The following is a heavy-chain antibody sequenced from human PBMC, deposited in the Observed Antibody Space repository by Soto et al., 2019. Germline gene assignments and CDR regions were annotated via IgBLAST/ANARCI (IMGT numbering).Heavy chain of an antibody. CDR2: IYYSGST. V-gene: IGHV4-39*01. D-gene: IGHD2-2*01. CDR3: ARQAIVVVPAAMLGLPTSLYNWFDP. CDR1: GGSISSSSYY. Sequence: SETLSLTCTVSGGSISSSSYYWGWIRQPPGKGLEWIGSIYYSGSTYYNPSLKSRVTISVDTSKNQFSLKLSSVTAADTAVYYCARQAIVVVPAAMLGLPTSLYNWFDPWGQGTLVTVSS. J-gene: IGHJ5*02.